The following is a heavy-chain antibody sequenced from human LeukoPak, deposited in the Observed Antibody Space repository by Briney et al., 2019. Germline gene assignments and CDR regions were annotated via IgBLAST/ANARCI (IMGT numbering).Heavy chain of an antibody. CDR3: TATYYYGSGTYRYFDY. D-gene: IGHD3-10*01. Sequence: GGSLRHSCTAPGFSFGDYAMSWVRQVPGKGLEWLGLIRSKAYGETTEYAASVKNRFTISRDDSKSIAYLQMNSLKTEDTAVYSCTATYYYGSGTYRYFDYWGQGTLVTVSS. CDR1: GFSFGDYA. V-gene: IGHV3-49*04. CDR2: IRSKAYGETT. J-gene: IGHJ4*02.